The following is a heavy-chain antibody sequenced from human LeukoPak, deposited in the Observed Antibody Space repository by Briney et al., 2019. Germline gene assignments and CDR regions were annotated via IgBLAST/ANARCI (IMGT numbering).Heavy chain of an antibody. V-gene: IGHV4-39*07. CDR1: NGSLPRGSYY. J-gene: IGHJ4*02. CDR2: IYYCGNT. D-gene: IGHD6-19*01. Sequence: SETLSLTCTLSNGSLPRGSYYWGWIRPPPNKGLGCIGSIYYCGNTNYKPSLQSRVTISVGTSNNQPSLKLSSVTAADTAIYYCARDTKQWLVLTTLFDFWGQGTLVTVSS. CDR3: ARDTKQWLVLTTLFDF.